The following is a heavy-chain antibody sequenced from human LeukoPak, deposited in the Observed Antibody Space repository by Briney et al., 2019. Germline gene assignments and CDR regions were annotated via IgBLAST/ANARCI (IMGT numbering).Heavy chain of an antibody. CDR2: IIPIFGTA. D-gene: IGHD1-26*01. CDR3: ARDLGYSGSYLAFDI. Sequence: ASVKVSCKASGGTFSSYAISWVRQAPGQGLEWMGGIIPIFGTANYAQKFQGRVTITADKSTSTAYMELSSLRSEDTAVYYCARDLGYSGSYLAFDIWGQGTMVTVSS. CDR1: GGTFSSYA. V-gene: IGHV1-69*06. J-gene: IGHJ3*02.